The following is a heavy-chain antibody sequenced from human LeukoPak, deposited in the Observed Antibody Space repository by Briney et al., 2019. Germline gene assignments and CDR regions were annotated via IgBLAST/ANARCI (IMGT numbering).Heavy chain of an antibody. CDR3: ARDWDLWRGHAFDV. D-gene: IGHD1-26*01. Sequence: GGSLRLSCEASGFTFSSYSMNWVRQAPGEGPEWISYIDKRGFTIYYADSVKGRFTISRDNAKNSLYLQMNSLRAEDTAVYYCARDWDLWRGHAFDVWGQGTMVTVSS. CDR2: IDKRGFTI. CDR1: GFTFSSYS. J-gene: IGHJ3*01. V-gene: IGHV3-48*01.